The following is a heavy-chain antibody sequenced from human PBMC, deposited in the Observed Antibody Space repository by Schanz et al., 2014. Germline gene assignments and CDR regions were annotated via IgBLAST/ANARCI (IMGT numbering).Heavy chain of an antibody. D-gene: IGHD4-17*01. Sequence: VQLVESGGGVVQPGRSLRLSCAASGFTFSSYGMHWVRQAPGKGLEWVSSISSSGSYIHYADSVKGRFTISRDRFQNTLYLRMSSLRAEDTAVYYCARPRFDYGEVDYWGQGTLVTVSS. CDR1: GFTFSSYG. V-gene: IGHV3-21*01. CDR2: ISSSGSYI. CDR3: ARPRFDYGEVDY. J-gene: IGHJ4*02.